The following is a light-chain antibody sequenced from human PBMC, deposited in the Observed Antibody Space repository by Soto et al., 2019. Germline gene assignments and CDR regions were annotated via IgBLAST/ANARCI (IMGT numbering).Light chain of an antibody. CDR3: FSDRGV. Sequence: QSALTQPASVSGSPGQSITISCTGTSSDVGFYDLISWYQQHPGKAPKVIIFEVTRRPSGVSDRNSGSKSGNTASLTISGLQAEDEADYYCFSDRGVFGGGTKVT. CDR2: EVT. J-gene: IGLJ2*01. CDR1: SSDVGFYDL. V-gene: IGLV2-23*02.